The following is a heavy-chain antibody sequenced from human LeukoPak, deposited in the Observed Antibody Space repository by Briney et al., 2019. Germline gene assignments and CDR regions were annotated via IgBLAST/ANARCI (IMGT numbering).Heavy chain of an antibody. CDR1: GFTFSSYG. J-gene: IGHJ4*02. Sequence: PGRSLRLSCAASGFTFSSYGMHWVRQAPGKGLEWVAVIWYGGSNKYYADSVKGRFTISRDNSKNTLYLQMNSLRAEDTAAYYCAKDSFYGGNSYYFDYWGQGTLVTVSS. CDR2: IWYGGSNK. D-gene: IGHD4-23*01. CDR3: AKDSFYGGNSYYFDY. V-gene: IGHV3-30*18.